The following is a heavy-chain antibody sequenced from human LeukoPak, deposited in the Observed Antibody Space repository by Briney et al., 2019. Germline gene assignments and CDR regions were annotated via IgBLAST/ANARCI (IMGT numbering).Heavy chain of an antibody. V-gene: IGHV4-4*07. CDR3: ARDPITMVRGVITDNWFDP. CDR1: GGFISSYY. D-gene: IGHD3-10*01. Sequence: SETLSLTCTVSGGFISSYYWSWIRQPAGKGLEWIGRIYTSGSTNYNPSLKSRVTMSVDTSKNQFSLKLSSVTAADTAVYYCARDPITMVRGVITDNWFDPWGQGTLVTVSS. J-gene: IGHJ5*02. CDR2: IYTSGST.